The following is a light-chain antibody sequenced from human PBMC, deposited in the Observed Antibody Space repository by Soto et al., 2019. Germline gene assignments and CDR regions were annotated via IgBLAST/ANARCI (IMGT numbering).Light chain of an antibody. Sequence: QSVLTQPPSVSGAPGQRLTISCTGSSSNIGASYDVHWYQQLPGTAPKLLIHANSNRPSGVPDRFSGSKSGISASLAITGRLADDEADYYCQSYWSSSLSGVVLGSGTKLTVL. CDR1: SSNIGASYD. V-gene: IGLV1-40*01. CDR2: ANS. CDR3: QSYWSSSLSGVV. J-gene: IGLJ6*01.